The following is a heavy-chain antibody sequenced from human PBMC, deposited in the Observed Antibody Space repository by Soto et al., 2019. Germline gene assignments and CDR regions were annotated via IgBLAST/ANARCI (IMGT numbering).Heavy chain of an antibody. Sequence: GESLKISCKGSGYSFTSYWIGWVRQMPGKGLEWMGIIYPGDSDTRYSPSFQGQVTISADNSISTAYRQWSSLKASGTAMYYCAGRSNPPGYAFDIWGQGTMVTVSS. D-gene: IGHD7-27*01. CDR1: GYSFTSYW. J-gene: IGHJ3*02. CDR3: AGRSNPPGYAFDI. CDR2: IYPGDSDT. V-gene: IGHV5-51*01.